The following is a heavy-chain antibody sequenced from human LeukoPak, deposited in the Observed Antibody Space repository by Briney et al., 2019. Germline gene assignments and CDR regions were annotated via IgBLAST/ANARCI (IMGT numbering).Heavy chain of an antibody. J-gene: IGHJ6*02. V-gene: IGHV1-8*03. CDR1: GYTFTSYD. D-gene: IGHD3-22*01. CDR2: MNPNSGNT. CDR3: ARVAPYYYDSSGYYPYYYYGMDV. Sequence: ASVKVSGKASGYTFTSYDINWVRQATGQGLEWMGWMNPNSGNTGYAQKFQGRVTITRNTSISTAYMELSSLRSEDTAVYYCARVAPYYYDSSGYYPYYYYGMDVWGQGTTVTVSS.